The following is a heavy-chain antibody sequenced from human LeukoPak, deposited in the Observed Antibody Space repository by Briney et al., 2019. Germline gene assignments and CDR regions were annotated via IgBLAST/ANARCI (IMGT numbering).Heavy chain of an antibody. CDR1: GGTFSSYT. V-gene: IGHV1-69*02. CDR3: ARGRITIFGVVMGFDI. Sequence: GSSVKVSCKASGGTFSSYTISWVRQAPGQGLEWMGRIIPILGIASYAQKFQGRVTITADKSTSTAYMELSSLRSEDTAVYYCARGRITIFGVVMGFDIWGQGTMVTVSS. D-gene: IGHD3-3*01. J-gene: IGHJ3*02. CDR2: IIPILGIA.